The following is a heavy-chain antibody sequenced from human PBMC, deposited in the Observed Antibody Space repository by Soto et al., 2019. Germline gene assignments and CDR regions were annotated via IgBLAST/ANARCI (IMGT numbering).Heavy chain of an antibody. J-gene: IGHJ4*02. CDR1: GYSFTSYG. CDR3: ARHRFNYYDDTVYYYFDY. Sequence: GASVKVSCKASGYSFTSYGISWVRQAPGQGPEWMGWISGHNGSTNHPQSLQGRVTMTTDTSRNTAYMELRSLRSDDTAVYYCARHRFNYYDDTVYYYFDYWGQGTLVTVSS. V-gene: IGHV1-18*04. D-gene: IGHD3-22*01. CDR2: ISGHNGST.